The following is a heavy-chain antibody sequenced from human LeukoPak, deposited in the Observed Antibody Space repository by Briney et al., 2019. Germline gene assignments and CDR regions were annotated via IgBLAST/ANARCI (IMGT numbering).Heavy chain of an antibody. CDR3: ARDRRPYYDSSGWGFDL. V-gene: IGHV1-2*02. J-gene: IGHJ2*01. D-gene: IGHD3-22*01. Sequence: ASVKVSCKASGYTFTGYYMHWVRQAPGQGLEWMGWINPNSGGTNYAQKFQGRVTMTRDTSISTAYMELSRLRSDDTAAYYCARDRRPYYDSSGWGFDLWGRGTLVTVSS. CDR1: GYTFTGYY. CDR2: INPNSGGT.